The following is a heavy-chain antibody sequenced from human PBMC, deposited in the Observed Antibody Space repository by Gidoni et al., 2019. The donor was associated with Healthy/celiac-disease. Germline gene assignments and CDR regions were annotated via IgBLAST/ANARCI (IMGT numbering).Heavy chain of an antibody. CDR2: ISSNGGST. D-gene: IGHD2-21*01. V-gene: IGHV3-64D*08. CDR1: GFTFSSYA. J-gene: IGHJ4*02. CDR3: VYSRGRKRSVKNYYFDY. Sequence: EVQLVESGGGLVQPGGSLRLSCSAPGFTFSSYAMHWVRQAPGKGLEYVSAISSNGGSTNYEDSVKGRFTISRDNSKNNLYLQMSSLRAEDTAVYYGVYSRGRKRSVKNYYFDYWGQGTLVTVSA.